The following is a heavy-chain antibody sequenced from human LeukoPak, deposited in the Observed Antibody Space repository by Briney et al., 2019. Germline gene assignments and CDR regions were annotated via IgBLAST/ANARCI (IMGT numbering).Heavy chain of an antibody. D-gene: IGHD2-2*01. CDR1: GYTFTIYD. V-gene: IGHV1-8*01. J-gene: IGHJ5*02. CDR3: ARPHCSSTDCHPPEWLDP. Sequence: ASVTVSSMTSGYTFTIYDINWVRQAPGRGLGWMGWMNPNSGNTGYAQKFRGRVTMTRNTSISTAYMELSSLRSEDTAVYYCARPHCSSTDCHPPEWLDPWGQGTLVTVSS. CDR2: MNPNSGNT.